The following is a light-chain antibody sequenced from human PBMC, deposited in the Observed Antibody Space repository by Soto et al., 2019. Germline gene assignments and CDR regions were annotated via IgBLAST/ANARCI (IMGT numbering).Light chain of an antibody. Sequence: DILVTQSPSTLSASVGDRVTFTCRASQSVSTWLAWYQQKPGKAPKLLIYDAPSLEGGVPSRFSGGGSGTEFTLTISSLQPDDFATYYCHQYHTFPYTFGQGTKLDLK. V-gene: IGKV1-5*01. CDR1: QSVSTW. CDR3: HQYHTFPYT. CDR2: DAP. J-gene: IGKJ2*01.